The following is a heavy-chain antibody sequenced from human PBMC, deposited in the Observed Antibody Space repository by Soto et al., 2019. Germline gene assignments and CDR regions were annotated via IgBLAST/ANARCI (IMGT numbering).Heavy chain of an antibody. Sequence: GESLKISCQGSGYSFTSHWITWVRQTPGKGLEWMGRIDPSDSYTNYSPSFQGRVTISADRSISTAFLQWSSLEASDTAIYYCARRLSGPKEEYNAYYFYGLDVWGQGTMVTVSS. CDR2: IDPSDSYT. J-gene: IGHJ6*02. V-gene: IGHV5-10-1*01. D-gene: IGHD1-1*01. CDR3: ARRLSGPKEEYNAYYFYGLDV. CDR1: GYSFTSHW.